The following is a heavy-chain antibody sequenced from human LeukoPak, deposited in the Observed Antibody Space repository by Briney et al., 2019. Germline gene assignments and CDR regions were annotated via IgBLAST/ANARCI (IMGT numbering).Heavy chain of an antibody. CDR2: INQDGRDK. J-gene: IGHJ5*02. V-gene: IGHV3-7*01. D-gene: IGHD2-2*01. CDR1: GFTFRRYW. CDR3: AGSSTSAPNWFDP. Sequence: GASLTLSCAASGFTFRRYWMRWVRQARGEGLGWVANINQDGRDKTYVDSVEGAFTISRANAKNSLYLLMNSLRDEDTAVYYCAGSSTSAPNWFDPWGQGTLVTVSS.